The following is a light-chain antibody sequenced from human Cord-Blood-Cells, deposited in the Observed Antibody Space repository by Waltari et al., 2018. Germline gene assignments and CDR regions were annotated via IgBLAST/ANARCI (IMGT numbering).Light chain of an antibody. J-gene: IGLJ7*01. V-gene: IGLV3-21*04. CDR3: QVWDSSSDPAV. CDR2: YDS. Sequence: SYVLTQPPSVSVAPGKTARITCGGNNIGSKSVHWYQQKPGQAPVLVIYYDSDRPSGIPERFSGSNSGNTATLTNSRVEAGDEADYYCQVWDSSSDPAVFGGGTQLTVL. CDR1: NIGSKS.